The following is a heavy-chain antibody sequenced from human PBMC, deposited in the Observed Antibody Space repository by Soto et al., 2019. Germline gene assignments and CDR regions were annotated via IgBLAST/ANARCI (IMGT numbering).Heavy chain of an antibody. D-gene: IGHD6-13*01. CDR3: ARELRSSSLDFDY. CDR2: INAGNGNT. V-gene: IGHV1-3*01. Sequence: GASVKVSCKASGYTFTSYAMHWVRQAPGQRLEWMGWINAGNGNTKYSQKFQGRVTITRDTSASTAYMELRSLRSDDTAVYYCARELRSSSLDFDYWGQGTLVTVSS. CDR1: GYTFTSYA. J-gene: IGHJ4*02.